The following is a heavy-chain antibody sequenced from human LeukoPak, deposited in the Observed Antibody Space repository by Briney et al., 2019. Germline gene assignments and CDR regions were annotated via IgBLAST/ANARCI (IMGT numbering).Heavy chain of an antibody. CDR2: IIPIFGTA. V-gene: IGHV1-69*06. Sequence: ASVKVSCKASGYTFTSYYMHWVRQAPGQGLEWMGGIIPIFGTANYAQKFQGRVTITADKSTSTTYMELSSLRSEDTAVYYCARVHGDYVYYYYYYMDVWGKGTTVTVSS. CDR3: ARVHGDYVYYYYYYMDV. CDR1: GYTFTSYY. D-gene: IGHD4-17*01. J-gene: IGHJ6*03.